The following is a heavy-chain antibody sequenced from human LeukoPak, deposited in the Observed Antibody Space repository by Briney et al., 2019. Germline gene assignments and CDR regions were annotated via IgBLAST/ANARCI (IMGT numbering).Heavy chain of an antibody. CDR1: GGTFSSYA. CDR2: INPNSGGT. V-gene: IGHV1-2*02. Sequence: ASVKVSCKASGGTFSSYAISWVRQAPGQGLEWMGWINPNSGGTNYAQKFQGRVTMTRDTSISTAYMELSRLRSDDTAVYYCAAIYSSSDYYYYMDVWGKGTTVTVSS. CDR3: AAIYSSSDYYYYMDV. D-gene: IGHD6-6*01. J-gene: IGHJ6*03.